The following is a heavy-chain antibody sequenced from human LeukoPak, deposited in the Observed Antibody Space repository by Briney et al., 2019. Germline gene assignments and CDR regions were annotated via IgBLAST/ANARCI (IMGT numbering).Heavy chain of an antibody. CDR1: GYTFTSYG. V-gene: IGHV1-18*01. D-gene: IGHD3-22*01. CDR2: ISAYNGNT. CDR3: ARGHYYDSSGYFDGYYYFDY. Sequence: ASVKVSCKASGYTFTSYGISWVRQAPGQGLEWMGWISAYNGNTNYAQKLQGRVTITTDTSTSTAYMELRSLRSDGTAVYYCARGHYYDSSGYFDGYYYFDYWGQGTLVTVSS. J-gene: IGHJ4*02.